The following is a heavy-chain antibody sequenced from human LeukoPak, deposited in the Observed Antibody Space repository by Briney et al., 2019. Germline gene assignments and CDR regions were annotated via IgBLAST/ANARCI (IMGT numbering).Heavy chain of an antibody. Sequence: ASVKVSCKASGYTFTSYDINWVRQATGRGLEWMGWMNPNSGNTGYAQKFQGRVTMTRNTSISTAYMELSSLRSEDTAVYYCARVIVVVPAAITQTFDPWAREPWSPSPQ. V-gene: IGHV1-8*01. D-gene: IGHD2-2*01. CDR3: ARVIVVVPAAITQTFDP. CDR2: MNPNSGNT. J-gene: IGHJ5*02. CDR1: GYTFTSYD.